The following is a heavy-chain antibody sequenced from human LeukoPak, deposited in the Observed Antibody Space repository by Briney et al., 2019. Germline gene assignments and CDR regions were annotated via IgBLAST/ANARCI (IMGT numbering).Heavy chain of an antibody. CDR1: GASISSDY. J-gene: IGHJ4*02. CDR3: ARTPPRYTSTWSLVYFNY. D-gene: IGHD6-13*01. Sequence: SETLSLTCSVYGASISSDYWSWIRQPPGKGLEWIGCIYYTGSTSYNPSLKSRVTISVDTSKNQFSLQLNSVTAAGTAVYYCARTPPRYTSTWSLVYFNYGGQGTLVTVPS. V-gene: IGHV4-59*01. CDR2: IYYTGST.